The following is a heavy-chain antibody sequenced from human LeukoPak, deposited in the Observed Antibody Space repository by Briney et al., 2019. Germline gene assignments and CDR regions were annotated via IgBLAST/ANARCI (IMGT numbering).Heavy chain of an antibody. CDR2: IKKTGSET. CDR3: ARYCGGDCYGMDV. CDR1: GFTFSHFW. Sequence: PGGSLRLSCAASGFTFSHFWMSWVRQAPGKGLEWVAYIKKTGSETYYVDSVKGRFTISRDNAKNSLYLQMNNLRAEDTAVYYCARYCGGDCYGMDVWGQGTTVTVSS. V-gene: IGHV3-7*01. D-gene: IGHD2-21*01. J-gene: IGHJ6*02.